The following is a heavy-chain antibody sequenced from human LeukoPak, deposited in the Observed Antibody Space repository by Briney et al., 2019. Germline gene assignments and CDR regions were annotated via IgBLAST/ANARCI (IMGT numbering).Heavy chain of an antibody. J-gene: IGHJ4*02. CDR2: ISAYNGNT. V-gene: IGHV1-18*01. Sequence: ASVKVSCKASGYTFTSYGISWVRQAPGQGLEWMGWISAYNGNTNYAQKLQGRVTMTTDTSTSTAYMELRSLRSDDTAVYYCARTAAAGKRRIYYFDYWGQGTLVTVSS. D-gene: IGHD6-13*01. CDR1: GYTFTSYG. CDR3: ARTAAAGKRRIYYFDY.